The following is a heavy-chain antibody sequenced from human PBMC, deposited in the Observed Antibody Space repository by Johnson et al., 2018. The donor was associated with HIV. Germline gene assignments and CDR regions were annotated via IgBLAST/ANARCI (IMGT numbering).Heavy chain of an antibody. Sequence: QMQLVESGGGVVQPGGSLRLSCLASGFSISDSAIHWVRQAPGKGLESVAVISKDGDNEYYADSVKGRFTVSSDHSKNTLNLQINSLRPEDTGVYYCTRDWGEDGDTWGLGFDIWGPGTVVTVSS. D-gene: IGHD2-21*02. CDR1: GFSISDSA. CDR2: ISKDGDNE. CDR3: TRDWGEDGDTWGLGFDI. V-gene: IGHV3-30-3*01. J-gene: IGHJ3*02.